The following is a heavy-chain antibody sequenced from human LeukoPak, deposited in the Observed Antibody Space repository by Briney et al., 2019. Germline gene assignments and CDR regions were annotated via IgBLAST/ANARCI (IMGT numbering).Heavy chain of an antibody. CDR2: IWYDGSNK. CDR1: GFTFSSYG. J-gene: IGHJ4*02. CDR3: VRDAFGSFGEYNY. D-gene: IGHD3-10*01. Sequence: GGSLRLSCAASGFTFSSYGMHWVRQAPGKGLEWVAVIWYDGSNKYYGDSVKGRFTISRDNSKNTVYLQMNSLRGEDTAVYYCVRDAFGSFGEYNYWGQGALVTVSS. V-gene: IGHV3-33*01.